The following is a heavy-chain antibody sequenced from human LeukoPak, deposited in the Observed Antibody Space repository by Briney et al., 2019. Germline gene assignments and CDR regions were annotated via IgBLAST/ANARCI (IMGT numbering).Heavy chain of an antibody. CDR1: GFTLSTYA. J-gene: IGHJ4*02. Sequence: PGRSLRLSCAASGFTLSTYAMHWVRQAPGKGLDWVAVMTYDGTSEYYADSVRGRFTISRDQSNHMLYLQMDSLRDEDTALYYCVRDRRDDNKLAYNFDSWGQGTLVTVSS. V-gene: IGHV3-30-3*01. CDR2: MTYDGTSE. D-gene: IGHD5-24*01. CDR3: VRDRRDDNKLAYNFDS.